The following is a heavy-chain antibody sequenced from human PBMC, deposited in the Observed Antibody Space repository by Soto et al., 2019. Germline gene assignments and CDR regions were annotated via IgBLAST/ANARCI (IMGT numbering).Heavy chain of an antibody. CDR2: IKQDGSEK. D-gene: IGHD1-7*01. CDR3: ARGDNWNYRSYFDY. J-gene: IGHJ4*02. Sequence: GGSLRLSCAASGFTFSNYWMDWVRQAPGKGLEWVANIKQDGSEKYYVDSVEGRFTISRDNAKNSMYLQMNSLRAEDTAVYYCARGDNWNYRSYFDYWGQGTLVTVSS. V-gene: IGHV3-7*01. CDR1: GFTFSNYW.